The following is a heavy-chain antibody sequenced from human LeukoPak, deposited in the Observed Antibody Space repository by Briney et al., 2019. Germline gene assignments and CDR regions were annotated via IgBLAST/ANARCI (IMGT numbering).Heavy chain of an antibody. CDR3: AKGPNFWLTPIAFDI. CDR1: GFTFSTYA. D-gene: IGHD3-3*01. Sequence: QPGGSLRLSCAASGFTFSTYAVSWVRQAPGEGREWVSGIGGSGGTYYADSVKGRFTISRDNSKNTLYLQMNSLRVEDTAVYYCAKGPNFWLTPIAFDIWGQGTMVTVSS. V-gene: IGHV3-23*01. CDR2: IGGSGGT. J-gene: IGHJ3*02.